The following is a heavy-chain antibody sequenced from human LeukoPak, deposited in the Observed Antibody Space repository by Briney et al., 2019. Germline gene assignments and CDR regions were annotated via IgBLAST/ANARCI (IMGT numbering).Heavy chain of an antibody. J-gene: IGHJ3*02. D-gene: IGHD5-12*01. Sequence: ASVKVSCKASGYTFTSYYMHWVRQAPGQGLEWMGIINPSGGSTSYAQKFQGRVTMTRDTSTSTVYVELSSLRSEDTAVYYCAREKVATTTSGSDAFDIWGQGTMVTVSS. CDR1: GYTFTSYY. CDR3: AREKVATTTSGSDAFDI. V-gene: IGHV1-46*01. CDR2: INPSGGST.